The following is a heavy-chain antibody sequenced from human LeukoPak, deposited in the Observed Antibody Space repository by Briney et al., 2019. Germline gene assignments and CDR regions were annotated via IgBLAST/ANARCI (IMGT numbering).Heavy chain of an antibody. CDR3: ANHDRSWTQVYAVDV. CDR1: GLTFNSNA. Sequence: GGSLRVSCAASGLTFNSNAMSWVRQPPAKGREGGSAISGSDGSNNYEASSKGGLTTSTNNSKNTLYLQRNSLGAEDTALYYCANHDRSWTQVYAVDVWGQGTTVTVSS. J-gene: IGHJ6*02. CDR2: ISGSDGSN. D-gene: IGHD6-13*01. V-gene: IGHV3-23*01.